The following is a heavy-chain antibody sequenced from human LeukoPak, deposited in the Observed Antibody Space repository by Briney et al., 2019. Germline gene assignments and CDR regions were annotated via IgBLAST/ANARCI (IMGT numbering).Heavy chain of an antibody. Sequence: SETLSLTCAVYGGSFSGYYWSWIRQPPGKGLEWIGEINHSGSTNYNPSLKSRVTISLDTSKNQFSLKLSSVTAADTAVYYCARTKVLMVYARRFDPWGQGTLVTVSS. CDR1: GGSFSGYY. CDR3: ARTKVLMVYARRFDP. D-gene: IGHD2-8*01. J-gene: IGHJ5*02. V-gene: IGHV4-34*01. CDR2: INHSGST.